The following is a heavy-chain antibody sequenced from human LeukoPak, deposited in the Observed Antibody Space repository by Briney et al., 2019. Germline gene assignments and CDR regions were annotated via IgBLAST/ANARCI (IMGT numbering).Heavy chain of an antibody. V-gene: IGHV4-34*01. Sequence: SETLSLTCAVYGGSFSGYYWSWIRQPPGKGLEWIGEINHSGSTNYNPSLKSRVTLSVDTSKNQFSLKLSSVTAADTAVYYCARDGDSSSSQRDYDYWGQGTLVTVSS. CDR1: GGSFSGYY. CDR2: INHSGST. CDR3: ARDGDSSSSQRDYDY. D-gene: IGHD6-13*01. J-gene: IGHJ4*02.